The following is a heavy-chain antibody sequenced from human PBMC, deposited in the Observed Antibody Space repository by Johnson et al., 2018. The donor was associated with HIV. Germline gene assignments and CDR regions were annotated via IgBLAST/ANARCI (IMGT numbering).Heavy chain of an antibody. Sequence: VKLLESGGGLVQPGGSLRLSCAASGFTFSSYAMSWVRQAPGKGLEWVSAISGSGGSTYYADSVKGRFTISRDNSKNTLYLQMNSLRAEDTAVYYCAKDLTGDGAFDIWGQGTMVTVSS. V-gene: IGHV3-23*01. CDR2: ISGSGGST. D-gene: IGHD1-20*01. CDR3: AKDLTGDGAFDI. CDR1: GFTFSSYA. J-gene: IGHJ3*02.